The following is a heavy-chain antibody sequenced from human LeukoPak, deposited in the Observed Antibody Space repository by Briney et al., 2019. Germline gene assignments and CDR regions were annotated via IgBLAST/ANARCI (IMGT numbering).Heavy chain of an antibody. J-gene: IGHJ6*03. CDR2: MNPNSGNT. Sequence: GASVKVFCKASGYTFTSYDINWVRQATGQGLEWMGWMNPNSGNTGYAQKFQGRVTITRNTSISTAYMELSSLRSEDTAVYYCARTGGYYYYMDVWGKGTTVTVSS. CDR1: GYTFTSYD. CDR3: ARTGGYYYYMDV. V-gene: IGHV1-8*03. D-gene: IGHD1-26*01.